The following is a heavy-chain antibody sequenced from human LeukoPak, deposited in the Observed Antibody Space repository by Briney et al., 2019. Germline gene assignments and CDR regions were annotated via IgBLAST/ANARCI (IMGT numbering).Heavy chain of an antibody. V-gene: IGHV3-13*04. Sequence: GGSLRLSCAASGFAFSSYDMHWVRQATGKGLEWVSAIGTAGDTYYPGSVKGRFTISRENAKNSLYLQMNSLRAGDTAVYYCARAYRGYYGSGSYYNDAFDVWGQGTMVTVSS. CDR1: GFAFSSYD. CDR3: ARAYRGYYGSGSYYNDAFDV. D-gene: IGHD3-10*01. J-gene: IGHJ3*01. CDR2: IGTAGDT.